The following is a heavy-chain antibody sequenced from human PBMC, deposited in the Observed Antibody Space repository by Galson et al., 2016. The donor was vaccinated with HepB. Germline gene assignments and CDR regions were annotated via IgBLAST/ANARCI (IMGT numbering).Heavy chain of an antibody. D-gene: IGHD3-3*01. CDR1: GFTFSSFSYG. CDR3: ARDRLDDDFSGIADY. CDR2: IWYDGTKK. Sequence: SLRLSCAASGFTFSSFSYGMHWVRQAPGKGLEWVAVIWYDGTKKYYADSVKGRFTISRDISKNTLYLQMSSLRVEDTAVYFCARDRLDDDFSGIADYWGQGTLVTVSS. J-gene: IGHJ4*02. V-gene: IGHV3-33*01.